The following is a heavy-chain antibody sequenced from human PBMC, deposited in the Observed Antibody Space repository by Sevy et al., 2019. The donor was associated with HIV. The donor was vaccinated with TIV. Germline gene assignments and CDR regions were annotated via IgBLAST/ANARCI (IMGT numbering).Heavy chain of an antibody. V-gene: IGHV3-11*01. J-gene: IGHJ3*02. Sequence: GGSLRLSCAASGFTFSDYYMSWIRQAPGKVLEWVSYISSSGSTIYYADSVKGRFTISRDNAKNSLYLQMNSLRAEDTAVYYCARDGGRGYSADRDAFDIWGQGTMVTVSS. CDR3: ARDGGRGYSADRDAFDI. D-gene: IGHD5-12*01. CDR1: GFTFSDYY. CDR2: ISSSGSTI.